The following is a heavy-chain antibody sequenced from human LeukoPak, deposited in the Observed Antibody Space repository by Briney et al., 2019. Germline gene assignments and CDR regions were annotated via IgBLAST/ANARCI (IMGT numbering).Heavy chain of an antibody. J-gene: IGHJ4*02. V-gene: IGHV3-15*01. CDR1: GFTFSEAW. CDR2: INSKTDGGTT. D-gene: IGHD1-26*01. CDR3: ATGIIVGGTTINEY. Sequence: SAGSLRLSCAASGFTFSEAWRNWVRQAPGKGLEWVGRINSKTDGGTTDYAAPLKGRFTISRDDSKNTLYLQMNSLRTEETAVYYCATGIIVGGTTINEYWGQGTLVTVSS.